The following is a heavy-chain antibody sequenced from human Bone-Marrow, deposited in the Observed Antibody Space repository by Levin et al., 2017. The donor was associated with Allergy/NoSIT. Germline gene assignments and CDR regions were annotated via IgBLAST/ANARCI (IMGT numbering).Heavy chain of an antibody. V-gene: IGHV3-23*01. Sequence: SSETLSLTCAASGFIVSSYAMSWVRQPLGKGLEWVSAIDGGRTYYADSVKGRFTISRDNSKNTLYLQMNSLRAGDTAVYFCVKEVIGQSFGDFWGQGIPVTVSS. D-gene: IGHD2-21*01. CDR2: IDGGRT. J-gene: IGHJ4*02. CDR1: GFIVSSYA. CDR3: VKEVIGQSFGDF.